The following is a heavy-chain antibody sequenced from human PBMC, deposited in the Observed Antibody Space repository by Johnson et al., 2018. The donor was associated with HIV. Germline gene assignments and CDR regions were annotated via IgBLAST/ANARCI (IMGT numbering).Heavy chain of an antibody. Sequence: HVQLVESGGGVVQPGGSLRLSCAASGFTFSSYGMHWVRQAPGKGLEWVAFIRYDGSNKYYADSVKGRFTISRDNSKNTLYLQMNSLRAEDTAVYYCAKDLEQTYYYESSGLGSAFDIWGQGTMVTVSS. CDR3: AKDLEQTYYYESSGLGSAFDI. CDR2: IRYDGSNK. CDR1: GFTFSSYG. V-gene: IGHV3-30*02. J-gene: IGHJ3*02. D-gene: IGHD3-22*01.